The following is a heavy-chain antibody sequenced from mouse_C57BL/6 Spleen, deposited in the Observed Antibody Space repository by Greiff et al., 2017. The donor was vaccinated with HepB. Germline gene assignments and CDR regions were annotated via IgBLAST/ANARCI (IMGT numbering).Heavy chain of an antibody. CDR3: TTDYGNHGWFAY. D-gene: IGHD2-1*01. V-gene: IGHV1-15*01. Sequence: VQLQQSGAELVRPGASVTLSCKASGYTFTDYEMHWVKQTPVHGLEWIGAIDPETGGTAYNQKFKGKAILTADKSSSTAYMELRSLTSEDSAVYYCTTDYGNHGWFAYWGQGTLVTVSA. CDR1: GYTFTDYE. J-gene: IGHJ3*01. CDR2: IDPETGGT.